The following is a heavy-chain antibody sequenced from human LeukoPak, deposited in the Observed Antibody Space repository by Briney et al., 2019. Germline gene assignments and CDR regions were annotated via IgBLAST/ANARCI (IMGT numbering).Heavy chain of an antibody. V-gene: IGHV3-7*01. J-gene: IGHJ3*02. CDR1: GFTFSSYW. CDR2: IKQGGSEK. Sequence: GGSLRLSCAASGFTFSSYWMTWVRQAPGKGLEWVANIKQGGSEKYYVDSVKGRFTISRDNAKNSLYLQMNSLRAEDTAVYFCARDIGPYNSTTYYDAFDIWGQGTMVTVSS. D-gene: IGHD2/OR15-2a*01. CDR3: ARDIGPYNSTTYYDAFDI.